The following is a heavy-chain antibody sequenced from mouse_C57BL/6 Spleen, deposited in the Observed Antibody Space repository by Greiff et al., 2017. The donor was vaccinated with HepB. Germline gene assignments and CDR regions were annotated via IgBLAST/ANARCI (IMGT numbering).Heavy chain of an antibody. J-gene: IGHJ1*03. CDR3: ARYIVHWYFDV. D-gene: IGHD2-5*01. Sequence: VKLMESGPGLVQPSQSLSITCTVSGFSLTSYGVHWVRQSPGKGLEWLGGIWSGGSTDYNAAFISRLSISKDNSKSQVFFKMNSLQADDTAIYYCARYIVHWYFDVWGTGTTVTVSS. V-gene: IGHV2-2*01. CDR1: GFSLTSYG. CDR2: IWSGGST.